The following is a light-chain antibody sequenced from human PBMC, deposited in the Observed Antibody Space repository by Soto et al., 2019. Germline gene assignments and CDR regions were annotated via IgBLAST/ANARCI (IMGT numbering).Light chain of an antibody. J-gene: IGKJ4*01. Sequence: AIQLIQSPSSLSASVGDRVTITCRASQGISSALAWYQQKPGKAPKLLIYDASSLESVVPSRFSGSGSVTDFTLTISSLQPEDFATYYCQPFNSYPLTFGGGTKVEIK. CDR3: QPFNSYPLT. CDR2: DAS. CDR1: QGISSA. V-gene: IGKV1-13*02.